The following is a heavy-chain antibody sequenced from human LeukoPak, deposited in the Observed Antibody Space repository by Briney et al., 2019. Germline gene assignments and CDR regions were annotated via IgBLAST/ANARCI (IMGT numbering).Heavy chain of an antibody. Sequence: GGSLRLSCAASGFTFSSYAMHWVRQAPGKGLEWVAVISYDGSNKYYADSVKGRFIISRDNSKNTLYLQMNSLRAEDTAVYYCAKDRSGSYSQGLDYWGQGTLVTVSS. CDR2: ISYDGSNK. D-gene: IGHD1-26*01. V-gene: IGHV3-30-3*01. J-gene: IGHJ4*02. CDR1: GFTFSSYA. CDR3: AKDRSGSYSQGLDY.